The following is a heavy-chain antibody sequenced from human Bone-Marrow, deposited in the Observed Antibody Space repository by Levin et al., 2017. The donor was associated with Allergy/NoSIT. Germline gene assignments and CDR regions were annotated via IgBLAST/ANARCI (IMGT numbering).Heavy chain of an antibody. D-gene: IGHD3/OR15-3a*01. CDR3: AGWTGDTNY. CDR1: GFPFSNFW. V-gene: IGHV3-7*01. J-gene: IGHJ4*02. Sequence: GGSLRLSCAASGFPFSNFWMNWVRQAPGKGLEWVANVRPDGSENRYVDSVKGRFTVSRDNAKNSLFLQMNSLTIEDTAVYYCAGWTGDTNYWGQGTLVTVSS. CDR2: VRPDGSEN.